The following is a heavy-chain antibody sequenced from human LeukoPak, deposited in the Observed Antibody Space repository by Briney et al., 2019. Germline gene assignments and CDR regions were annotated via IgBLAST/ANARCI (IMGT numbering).Heavy chain of an antibody. Sequence: SVRVSCKASGGTFSSYAISWVRQAPGQGLEWMGRIIPIFGIANYAQKFQGRVTITADKSTSTAYMELSSLRSEDTAVYYCARKYYYDSSGYSPHAFDIWGQGTMVTVSS. CDR3: ARKYYYDSSGYSPHAFDI. CDR2: IIPIFGIA. D-gene: IGHD3-22*01. J-gene: IGHJ3*02. V-gene: IGHV1-69*04. CDR1: GGTFSSYA.